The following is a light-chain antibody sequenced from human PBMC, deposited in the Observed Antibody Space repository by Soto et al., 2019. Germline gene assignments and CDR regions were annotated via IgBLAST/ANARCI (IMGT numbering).Light chain of an antibody. J-gene: IGLJ2*01. CDR1: SSNVGGYNY. Sequence: QSALTQPRSVSGSPGQSVTISCTGTSSNVGGYNYVSWYQQNPGKAPKLMIYDVSKRPSGVPDRFSGSKSGNAASLTISGLQAEDEADYYCCSYAPSYTLVFGGGTQLTV. CDR2: DVS. V-gene: IGLV2-11*01. CDR3: CSYAPSYTLV.